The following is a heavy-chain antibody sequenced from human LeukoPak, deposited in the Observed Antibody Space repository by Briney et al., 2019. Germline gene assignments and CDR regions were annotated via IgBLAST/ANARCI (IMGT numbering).Heavy chain of an antibody. CDR1: NDSLSGYY. V-gene: IGHV4-59*08. D-gene: IGHD6-13*01. Sequence: SETLSLACTVSNDSLSGYYWSWIRQPPGEGLEWIGHIYYSGTTNYNPSLQSQVTISVDTAKNQFSLKLSSVTAADTAVYYCARHSAAGARFDYWGQGTLVTVSS. CDR3: ARHSAAGARFDY. J-gene: IGHJ4*02. CDR2: IYYSGTT.